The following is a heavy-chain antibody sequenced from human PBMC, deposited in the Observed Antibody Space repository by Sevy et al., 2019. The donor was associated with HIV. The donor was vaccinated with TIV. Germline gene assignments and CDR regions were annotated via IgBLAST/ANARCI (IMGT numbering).Heavy chain of an antibody. CDR1: GYTFTGYY. Sequence: ASVKVSCKASGYTFTGYYMHWVRQAPGQGLEWMGRINPNSGGTNYSQKFQGRVTMTRDTSISTAYMELSRLRSDDTAVYYCARATIAAAGQVDYWGQGTLVTVSP. J-gene: IGHJ4*02. V-gene: IGHV1-2*06. CDR3: ARATIAAAGQVDY. CDR2: INPNSGGT. D-gene: IGHD6-13*01.